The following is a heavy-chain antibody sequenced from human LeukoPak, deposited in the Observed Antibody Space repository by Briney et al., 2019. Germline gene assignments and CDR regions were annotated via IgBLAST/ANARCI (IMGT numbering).Heavy chain of an antibody. CDR2: IHYSGST. V-gene: IGHV4-59*01. J-gene: IGHJ6*02. CDR3: ARDQGSYYGVDV. Sequence: SETLSLTCTVSGGSISSYYWSWIRQPPGKGLEWIGYIHYSGSTKYNPSLKSRVTISVDTSKNQFSLKLSSVTAADTAVYYCARDQGSYYGVDVWGQGTTVTVSS. CDR1: GGSISSYY.